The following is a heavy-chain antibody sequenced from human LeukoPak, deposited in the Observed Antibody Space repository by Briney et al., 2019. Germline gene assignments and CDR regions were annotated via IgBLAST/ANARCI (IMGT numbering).Heavy chain of an antibody. J-gene: IGHJ4*02. D-gene: IGHD6-19*01. CDR1: GYTFTSYY. CDR2: INPSGGGT. V-gene: IGHV1-46*01. CDR3: ARRGIAVAGLDY. Sequence: ASVKVSCKASGYTFTSYYMHWVRQAPGQGLEWMGIINPSGGGTSYAQKFQGRVTMTRDTSTSTVYMELSSLRSEDTAVYYCARRGIAVAGLDYWGQGTLVTVSS.